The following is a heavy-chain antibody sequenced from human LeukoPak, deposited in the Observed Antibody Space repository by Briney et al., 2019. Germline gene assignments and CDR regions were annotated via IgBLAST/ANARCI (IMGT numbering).Heavy chain of an antibody. Sequence: PSETLSLTCTVSGXSISSGGDYWSWIRQHPGKGLESIGYIYYSGFTYYNPSLKSRVTISVDTYKNQFSLKLSSVTAADTAVYYCARGTTVTTNFDYWGQGTLVTVSS. J-gene: IGHJ4*02. V-gene: IGHV4-31*03. D-gene: IGHD4-17*01. CDR3: ARGTTVTTNFDY. CDR2: IYYSGFT. CDR1: GXSISSGGDY.